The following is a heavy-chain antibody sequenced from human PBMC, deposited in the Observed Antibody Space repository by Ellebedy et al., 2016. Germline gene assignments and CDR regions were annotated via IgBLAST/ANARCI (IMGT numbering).Heavy chain of an antibody. CDR1: GFNFGSSG. V-gene: IGHV3-33*03. CDR2: IWHAGDER. Sequence: GESLKISXAPSGFNFGSSGIHWVRQAPGKGLEWVAASIWHAGDERFYANSVRGRFTVSRDNPRKTVYLRMNSLRVEDTARYYCRQGHYADYWGQGTLVTVSS. J-gene: IGHJ4*02. CDR3: RQGHYADY.